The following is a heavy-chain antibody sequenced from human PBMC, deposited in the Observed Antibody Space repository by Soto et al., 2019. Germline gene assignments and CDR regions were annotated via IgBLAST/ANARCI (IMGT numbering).Heavy chain of an antibody. J-gene: IGHJ5*02. CDR3: ARENWNYARAHWFDP. CDR1: GFTFSSYW. D-gene: IGHD1-7*01. V-gene: IGHV3-7*01. CDR2: IKQDGSEK. Sequence: GGSLRLSCAASGFTFSSYWMSWVRQAPGKGLEWVANIKQDGSEKYYVDSVKGRFTISRDNAKNSLYLQMNSLRAEDTAVYYCARENWNYARAHWFDPWGQGTLVTVSS.